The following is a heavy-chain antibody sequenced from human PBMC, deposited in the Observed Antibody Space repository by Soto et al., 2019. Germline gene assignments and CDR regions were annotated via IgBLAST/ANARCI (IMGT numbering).Heavy chain of an antibody. D-gene: IGHD3-3*01. J-gene: IGHJ6*03. V-gene: IGHV1-46*01. CDR3: ARGLTPNYDFWSGYYTDYYYYYMDV. Sequence: ASVKVSCKASGYTFTSYYMHWVRQAPGQGLEWMGIINPSGGSTSYAQKFQGRVTMTRNTSISTAYMELSSLRSEDTAVYYCARGLTPNYDFWSGYYTDYYYYYMDVWGKGTTVTVSS. CDR2: INPSGGST. CDR1: GYTFTSYY.